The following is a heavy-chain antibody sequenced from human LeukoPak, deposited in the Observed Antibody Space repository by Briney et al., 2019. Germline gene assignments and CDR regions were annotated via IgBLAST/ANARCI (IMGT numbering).Heavy chain of an antibody. V-gene: IGHV4-59*01. J-gene: IGHJ2*01. D-gene: IGHD3-22*01. CDR1: GGSISSYY. CDR2: IYYSGST. Sequence: SETLSLTCTVSGGSISSYYWSWIRQPPGKGLEWIGYIYYSGSTNYNPSLKSRVTISVDTSKNQFSLKLSSVTAADTAVYYCARSYDSSGYRYWYFDLWGRGTLVTVSS. CDR3: ARSYDSSGYRYWYFDL.